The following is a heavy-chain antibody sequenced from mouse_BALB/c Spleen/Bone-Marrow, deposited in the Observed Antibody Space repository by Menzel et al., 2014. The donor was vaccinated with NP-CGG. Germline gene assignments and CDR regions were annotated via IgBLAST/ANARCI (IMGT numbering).Heavy chain of an antibody. V-gene: IGHV1-69*01. CDR1: GYTFTDNW. D-gene: IGHD2-4*01. J-gene: IGHJ4*01. Sequence: QVQLQQSGAELGMPGASVKTSCKASGYTFTDNWIYWVKQRPGQGLEWIGAXDTSDSYTNYNQKFMGKAPLTVDASSSTAYVQVSSLTSDDSAVYYCARGGHDFSLDYWGQGTSVTVSS. CDR3: ARGGHDFSLDY. CDR2: XDTSDSYT.